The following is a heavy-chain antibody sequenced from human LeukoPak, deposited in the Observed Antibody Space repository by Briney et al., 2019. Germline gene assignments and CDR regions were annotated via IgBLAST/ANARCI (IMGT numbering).Heavy chain of an antibody. J-gene: IGHJ6*03. CDR3: AKPAVAGGYYYYYMDV. Sequence: TGGSLRLSCAASGFTLSSYAMSWVRQAPGKGLEWVSAISGSGGSTYYADSVKGRFTISRDNSKNTLYLQMNSLRAEDTAVYYCAKPAVAGGYYYYYMDVWGKGTTVTVSS. CDR2: ISGSGGST. V-gene: IGHV3-23*01. D-gene: IGHD6-19*01. CDR1: GFTLSSYA.